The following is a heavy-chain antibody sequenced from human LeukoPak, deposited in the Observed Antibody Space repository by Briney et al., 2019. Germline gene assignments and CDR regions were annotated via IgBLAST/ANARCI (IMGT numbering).Heavy chain of an antibody. CDR3: ASASKVLGYCSSTSCYSDYFDY. CDR2: IYYSGST. D-gene: IGHD2-2*01. CDR1: GGSISSGDYY. V-gene: IGHV4-30-4*08. J-gene: IGHJ4*02. Sequence: PSQTLSLTCTVSGGSISSGDYYWSWIRQPPGKGLEWIGYIYYSGSTYYNPSLKSRVTISVDTSKNQFSLKLSSVTAADTAVYYCASASKVLGYCSSTSCYSDYFDYWGQGTLVTVSS.